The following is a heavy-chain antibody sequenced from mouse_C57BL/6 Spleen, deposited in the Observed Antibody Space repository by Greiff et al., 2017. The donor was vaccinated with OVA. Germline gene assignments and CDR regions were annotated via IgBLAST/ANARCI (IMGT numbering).Heavy chain of an antibody. D-gene: IGHD2-3*01. CDR2: IYPGDGDT. J-gene: IGHJ4*01. CDR1: GYAFSSSW. Sequence: VKLQESGPELVKPGASVKISCKASGYAFSSSWMNWVKQRPGKGLEWIGRIYPGDGDTNYNGKFKGKATLTADKSSSTAYMQLSSLSSEDSAVYFCANYDGYYEDAMDCWGQGTSVTVSS. CDR3: ANYDGYYEDAMDC. V-gene: IGHV1-82*01.